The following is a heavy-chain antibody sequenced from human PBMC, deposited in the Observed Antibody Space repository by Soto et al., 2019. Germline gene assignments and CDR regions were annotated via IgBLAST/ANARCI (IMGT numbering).Heavy chain of an antibody. CDR1: GFTFSSYE. CDR3: ARGRYFDWLYPLDP. CDR2: ISSSGSTI. V-gene: IGHV3-48*03. D-gene: IGHD3-9*01. Sequence: GSLRLSCAASGFTFSSYEMNWVRQAPGKGLEWVSYISSSGSTIYYADSVKGRFTISRDNAKNSLYLQMNSLRAEDTAVYYCARGRYFDWLYPLDPWGQGTLVTVSS. J-gene: IGHJ5*02.